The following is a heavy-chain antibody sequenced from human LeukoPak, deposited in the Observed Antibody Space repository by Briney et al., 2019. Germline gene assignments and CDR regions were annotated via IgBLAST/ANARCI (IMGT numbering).Heavy chain of an antibody. CDR1: GFTFSSYA. D-gene: IGHD3-3*01. CDR2: ISYDGSNK. V-gene: IGHV3-30-3*01. CDR3: ARVGIRFLEWFYFDY. Sequence: GGSLRLSCAASGFTFSSYAMHWVRQAPGKGLEWVAVISYDGSNKYYADSVKGRFTISRDNSKNTLYLQMNSLRAEGTAVYYCARVGIRFLEWFYFDYWGQGTLVTVSS. J-gene: IGHJ4*02.